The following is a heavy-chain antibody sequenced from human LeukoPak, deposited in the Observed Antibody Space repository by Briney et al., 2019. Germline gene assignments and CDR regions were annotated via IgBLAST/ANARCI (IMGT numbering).Heavy chain of an antibody. D-gene: IGHD3-10*01. CDR2: ISYDGSNK. CDR1: GFTFSSYG. Sequence: GGSLRLSCAASGFTFSSYGMHWVRQAPGKGLEWVAVISYDGSNKYYADSVKGRFTISRDNSKNTLYLQMNSLRAEDTAVYYCARDSTDLLNPMVRGENWFDPWGQGTLVTVSS. CDR3: ARDSTDLLNPMVRGENWFDP. J-gene: IGHJ5*02. V-gene: IGHV3-30*03.